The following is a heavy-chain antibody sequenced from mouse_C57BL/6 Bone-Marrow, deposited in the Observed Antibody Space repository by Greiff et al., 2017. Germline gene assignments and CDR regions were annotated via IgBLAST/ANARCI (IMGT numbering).Heavy chain of an antibody. D-gene: IGHD2-2*01. J-gene: IGHJ3*01. CDR1: GYAFSSPW. V-gene: IGHV1-82*01. CDR2: IYPGDGDT. CDR3: ARGGYDAWFAY. Sequence: QVQLQQSGPELVQPGASVKISCKASGYAFSSPWMNWVKQRPGKGLEWIGRIYPGDGDTNYNGKFKGKATLTADKSSSTAYMQLSSLTSEDSAVYFCARGGYDAWFAYWGQGTLVTVSA.